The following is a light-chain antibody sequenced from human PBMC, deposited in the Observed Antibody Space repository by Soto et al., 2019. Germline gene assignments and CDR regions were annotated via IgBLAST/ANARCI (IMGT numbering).Light chain of an antibody. CDR3: QQYNSSPWT. V-gene: IGKV1-5*01. Sequence: DIQMTQSPSTLSASVGDRVTITCRASQSISSWLAWYQQKPGKAPKLLIYDASSLESGFPSRFSGSGSGTEFPLTISSLQPDDFATYYCQQYNSSPWTLGQGTKAEIK. J-gene: IGKJ1*01. CDR2: DAS. CDR1: QSISSW.